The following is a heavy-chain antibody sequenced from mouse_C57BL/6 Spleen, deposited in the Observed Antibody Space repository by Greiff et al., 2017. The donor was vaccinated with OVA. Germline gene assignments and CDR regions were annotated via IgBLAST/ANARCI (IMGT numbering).Heavy chain of an antibody. J-gene: IGHJ1*03. CDR2: IDPETGGT. V-gene: IGHV1-15*01. Sequence: VQLQQSGAELVRPGASVTLSCKASGYTFTDYEMHWVKQTPVHGLEWIGAIDPETGGTAYNQKVKGKAILTADKSSSTAYMALRSLTSEDSAVYYCTRSVLTGTGYFDVWGTGTTVTVSS. CDR3: TRSVLTGTGYFDV. D-gene: IGHD4-1*01. CDR1: GYTFTDYE.